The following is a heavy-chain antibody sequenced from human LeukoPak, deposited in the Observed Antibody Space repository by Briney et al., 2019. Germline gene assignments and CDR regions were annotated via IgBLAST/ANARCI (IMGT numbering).Heavy chain of an antibody. CDR1: GLSLSTSGVG. CDR3: AHSTWVFHPHLRYYYYMDV. V-gene: IGHV2-5*02. D-gene: IGHD6-13*01. CDR2: IYWDDDK. J-gene: IGHJ6*03. Sequence: SGPTLVNPTQTLTLTCTFSGLSLSTSGVGVGWIRQPPGKALEWLALIYWDDDKRYSPSLKSRLTITKDTSKNQVVLTMTNMDPVDTATYYCAHSTWVFHPHLRYYYYMDVWGKGTTVTVSS.